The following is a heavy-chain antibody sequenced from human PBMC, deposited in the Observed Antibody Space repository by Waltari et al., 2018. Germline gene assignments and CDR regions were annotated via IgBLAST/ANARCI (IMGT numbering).Heavy chain of an antibody. V-gene: IGHV4-61*02. CDR3: ARTLEKTYGGWYFDS. CDR1: GDFIERGSYY. CDR2: IHASGST. Sequence: QVQLQESGPGLVKPSQTLSLTCNVSGDFIERGSYYWSWVRQPAGRGLEWIGRIHASGSTNYNPALKSRVTLSVDTSKSQVSLRLTSVTAADSAVYFCARTLEKTYGGWYFDSWGQGTRVTVSS. J-gene: IGHJ4*02. D-gene: IGHD3-10*01.